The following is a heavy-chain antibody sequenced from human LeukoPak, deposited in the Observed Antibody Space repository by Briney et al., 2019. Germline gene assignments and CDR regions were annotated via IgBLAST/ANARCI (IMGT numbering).Heavy chain of an antibody. CDR2: ISYDGSNK. J-gene: IGHJ4*02. CDR3: ARDRFGYGGNSGL. Sequence: PGGSLRLSCAASGFTFSSYGMHWVRQAPGKGLEWVAVISYDGSNKFYADSVKGRFTISRDNSKNTLYLQMNSLRAEDTVVYYCARDRFGYGGNSGLWGQGTLVTVSS. V-gene: IGHV3-30*03. D-gene: IGHD4-23*01. CDR1: GFTFSSYG.